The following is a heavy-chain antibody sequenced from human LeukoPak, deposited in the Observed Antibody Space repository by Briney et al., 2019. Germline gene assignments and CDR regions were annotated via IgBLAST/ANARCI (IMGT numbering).Heavy chain of an antibody. D-gene: IGHD6-6*01. J-gene: IGHJ4*02. CDR1: GFTFSSYA. V-gene: IGHV3-21*01. CDR3: ARGGSRSYTSSTLDY. CDR2: ISSSSSYI. Sequence: GGSLRLSCAASGFTFSSYAMSWVRQAPGKGLEWVSAISSSSSYIYYADSVKGRFTISRDNAKNSLYLQMNSLRAEDTAVYYCARGGSRSYTSSTLDYWGQGTLVTVSS.